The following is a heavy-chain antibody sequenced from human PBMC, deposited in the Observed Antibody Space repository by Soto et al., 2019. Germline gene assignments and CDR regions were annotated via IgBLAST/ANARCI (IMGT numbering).Heavy chain of an antibody. D-gene: IGHD2-15*01. CDR3: ARLLVVVVIDSDGMDV. Sequence: QLQLQESGPGLVKPSETLSLTCTVSGGSVSSSSYYWGWIRQPPGNGLEWIGSIYYSGSTYYNPSLKSRVTISVDTSKNQFSLKLSSVTAADTAVYYCARLLVVVVIDSDGMDVWGQGTTVTVSS. J-gene: IGHJ6*02. CDR1: GGSVSSSSYY. CDR2: IYYSGST. V-gene: IGHV4-39*01.